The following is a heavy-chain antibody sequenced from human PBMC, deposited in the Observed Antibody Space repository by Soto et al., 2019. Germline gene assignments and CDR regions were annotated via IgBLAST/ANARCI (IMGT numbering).Heavy chain of an antibody. CDR3: AKRRGAGGQFDY. D-gene: IGHD2-15*01. V-gene: IGHV3-23*01. CDR1: GFTFSSYA. CDR2: VSIGGST. Sequence: PWGSLRLSCAASGFTFSSYAMGWVRQGPGKGLEWVAVVSIGGSTHYADSVRGRFTISRDNSKNTLSLQMNSLTAEDTAVYFCAKRRGAGGQFDYWGQGALVTVSS. J-gene: IGHJ4*02.